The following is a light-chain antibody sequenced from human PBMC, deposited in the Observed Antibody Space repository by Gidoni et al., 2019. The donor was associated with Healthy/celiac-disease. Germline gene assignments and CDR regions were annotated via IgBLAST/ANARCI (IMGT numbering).Light chain of an antibody. CDR1: SSDVGGYNY. CDR2: EVS. CDR3: SSYAGTPTV. V-gene: IGLV2-8*01. Sequence: QSALTQPPPASGSPGQSVTIPCTGTSSDVGGYNYVSWYQQHPGKAPKLMIYEVSKRPSGVPDRFSGSKSGNTASLTVSGLQAEDEADYYCSSYAGTPTVFGGGTKLTVL. J-gene: IGLJ3*02.